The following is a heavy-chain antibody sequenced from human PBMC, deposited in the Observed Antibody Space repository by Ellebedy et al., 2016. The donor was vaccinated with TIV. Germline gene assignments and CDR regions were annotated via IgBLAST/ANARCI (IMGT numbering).Heavy chain of an antibody. J-gene: IGHJ4*02. CDR3: ARDRLRFPFDY. CDR1: GFTFSSYA. V-gene: IGHV3-30-3*01. Sequence: PGGSLRLSCAASGFTFSSYAMHWVRQAPGKGLEWVATISQDGSNKYYPDSVKGRFTISRDNSKNTLYLQMNSLRGEDTALYYCARDRLRFPFDYWGQGTLVTVSS. D-gene: IGHD5-12*01. CDR2: ISQDGSNK.